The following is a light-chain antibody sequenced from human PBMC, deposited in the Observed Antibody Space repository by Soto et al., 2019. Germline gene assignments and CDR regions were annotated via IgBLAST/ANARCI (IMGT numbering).Light chain of an antibody. CDR2: GAS. J-gene: IGKJ1*01. CDR1: QSVSSSY. V-gene: IGKV3-20*01. Sequence: EIVLTQSPGTLSLSPGERATLSCRASQSVSSSYLAWYQQKPGQAPRLLIYGASSRATGIPDRFSGSGSGTAFTLNLSRLEPEDFAVYYCQQYGSSPWTFGQGTKVEIK. CDR3: QQYGSSPWT.